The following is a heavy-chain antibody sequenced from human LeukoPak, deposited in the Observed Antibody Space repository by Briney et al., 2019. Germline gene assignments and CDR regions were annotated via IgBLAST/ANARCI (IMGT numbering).Heavy chain of an antibody. V-gene: IGHV1-8*01. Sequence: ASVKVSCKASGYTFTSYDINWVRQATGQGLEWMGWMNPNSGNTDYAQKFQGRVTMTRNTSISTTYMELSSLRSEHPAVQYCTTDHPGRLELRNYFYRHVWGRGTAVTVSS. CDR2: MNPNSGNT. D-gene: IGHD1-1*01. CDR1: GYTFTSYD. CDR3: TTDHPGRLELRNYFYRHV. J-gene: IGHJ6*03.